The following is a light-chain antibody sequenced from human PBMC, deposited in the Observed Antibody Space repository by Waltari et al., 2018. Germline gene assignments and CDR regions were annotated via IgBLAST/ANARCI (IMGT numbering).Light chain of an antibody. Sequence: QSALTQPASVSGSPGQSITISCTGTSSHLGGHTYVSWYQQNPGKAPQLIIYDVTKRPSEVSNRFSASKSGNTASLTISGLQAEDEADYYCSSYTTSDSVVFGGGTKLTVL. CDR3: SSYTTSDSVV. CDR2: DVT. V-gene: IGLV2-14*01. J-gene: IGLJ2*01. CDR1: SSHLGGHTY.